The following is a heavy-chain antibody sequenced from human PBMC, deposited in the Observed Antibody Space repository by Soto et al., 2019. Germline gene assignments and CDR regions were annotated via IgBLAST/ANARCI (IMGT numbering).Heavy chain of an antibody. V-gene: IGHV5-10-1*01. D-gene: IGHD3-22*01. CDR2: IDLSDSQT. J-gene: IGHJ4*02. CDR3: ARQIYDSDTGPNFQYYFDS. CDR1: GYSFAGYW. Sequence: GESLKISCKGSGYSFAGYWITWVRQKPGKGLEWMGRIDLSDSQTYYSPSFRGHVTISVTKSITTVFLQWSSLRASDTAMYYCARQIYDSDTGPNFQYYFDSWGQGTPVTVSS.